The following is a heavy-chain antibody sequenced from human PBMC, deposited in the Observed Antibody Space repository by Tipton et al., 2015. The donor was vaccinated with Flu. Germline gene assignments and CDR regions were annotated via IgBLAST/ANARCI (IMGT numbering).Heavy chain of an antibody. Sequence: QVQLVQSGPEVKKPGSSVKVSCKASGGTFSSYAISWVRQAPGQGLEWMGGIIPIFGTANYAQKFQGRVTITADKSTSTAYMELSSLRSEDTAVYYCASPTRISGSYFFAFDIWGQGTMVTVSS. J-gene: IGHJ3*02. V-gene: IGHV1-69*06. CDR3: ASPTRISGSYFFAFDI. CDR1: GGTFSSYA. D-gene: IGHD3-10*01. CDR2: IIPIFGTA.